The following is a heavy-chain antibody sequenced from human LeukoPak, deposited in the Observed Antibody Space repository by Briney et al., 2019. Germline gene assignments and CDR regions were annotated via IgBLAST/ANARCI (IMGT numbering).Heavy chain of an antibody. V-gene: IGHV3-21*01. D-gene: IGHD3-16*01. J-gene: IGHJ3*02. CDR1: GFTFSSYS. CDR3: TRERGPHRWGLHI. CDR2: ITSRGDI. Sequence: GGSLRLSCAASGFTFSSYSMSWVRQAPGKGLEWVSSITSRGDIFYADSVKGRFSVSRDDAENSLYLQMNSLRAEDTALYYCTRERGPHRWGLHIWGQGTMVTVSS.